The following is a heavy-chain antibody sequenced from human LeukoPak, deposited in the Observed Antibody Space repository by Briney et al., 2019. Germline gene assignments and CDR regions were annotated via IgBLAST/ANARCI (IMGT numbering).Heavy chain of an antibody. J-gene: IGHJ4*02. Sequence: SQTLSLTCAISGDTVSNTRSAWNWIRESPSRGLEWLGRTYYRSKWYTDYAVSVKSRITINPDTSKNQFSLHLNSVTPEDTAVYYCARVNSWTEEPDTGFDYWGQGTLVTVSS. CDR2: TYYRSKWYT. CDR1: GDTVSNTRSA. V-gene: IGHV6-1*01. CDR3: ARVNSWTEEPDTGFDY. D-gene: IGHD1-14*01.